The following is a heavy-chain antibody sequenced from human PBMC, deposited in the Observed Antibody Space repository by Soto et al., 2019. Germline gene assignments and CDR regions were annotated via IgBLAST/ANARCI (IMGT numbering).Heavy chain of an antibody. V-gene: IGHV3-23*01. CDR1: GFTFSSYA. CDR3: AKDSLRNDFWSGYYDY. J-gene: IGHJ4*02. D-gene: IGHD3-3*01. Sequence: GSLRLSCAASGFTFSSYAMSWVRQAPGKGLEWVSAISGSGGSTYYADSVKGRFTISRDNSKNTLYLQMNSLRAEDTAVYYWAKDSLRNDFWSGYYDYWGQGTLVTVSS. CDR2: ISGSGGST.